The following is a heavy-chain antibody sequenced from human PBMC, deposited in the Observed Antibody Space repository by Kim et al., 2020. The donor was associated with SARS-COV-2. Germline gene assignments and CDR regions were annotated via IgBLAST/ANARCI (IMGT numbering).Heavy chain of an antibody. D-gene: IGHD2-21*01. V-gene: IGHV1-18*01. J-gene: IGHJ4*02. Sequence: AQKLQGRVTMTTDTATSTAYMELMSLRSDDTAVYYCARDSSMRVIAPHYWGQGTLVTVSS. CDR3: ARDSSMRVIAPHY.